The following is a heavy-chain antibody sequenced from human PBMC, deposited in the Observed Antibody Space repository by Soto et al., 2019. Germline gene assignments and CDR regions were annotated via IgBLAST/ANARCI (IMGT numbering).Heavy chain of an antibody. D-gene: IGHD1-1*01. CDR1: GYTFTSYD. CDR3: VGPWNKQ. CDR2: MNPNSGNT. Sequence: QVQLVQSGAEVKKPGASVKVSCKASGYTFTSYDVNWVRQSTGQGLEWMGWMNPNSGNTGYAQKLQGRLTMTRDTYTSTAYMELSSLRSEDTAVYYCVGPWNKQWGQGTLVTVS. J-gene: IGHJ4*02. V-gene: IGHV1-8*01.